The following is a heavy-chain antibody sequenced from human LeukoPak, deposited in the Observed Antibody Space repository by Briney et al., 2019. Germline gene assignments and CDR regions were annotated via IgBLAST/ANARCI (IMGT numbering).Heavy chain of an antibody. J-gene: IGHJ4*02. V-gene: IGHV1-2*02. CDR2: INPNSGGT. Sequence: AASVKVSCKASGYTFIGYYMHWVRQDPGQGLEWMGWINPNSGGTNYAQKFQGRVTITADKSTSTAYMELSSLRSEDTAVYYCARGAVAEDYWGQGTLVTVSS. CDR1: GYTFIGYY. D-gene: IGHD6-19*01. CDR3: ARGAVAEDY.